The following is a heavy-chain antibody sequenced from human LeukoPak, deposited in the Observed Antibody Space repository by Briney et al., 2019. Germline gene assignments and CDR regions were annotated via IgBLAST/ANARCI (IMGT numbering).Heavy chain of an antibody. CDR1: GFTFSSYS. CDR2: ISSSSSYI. CDR3: ARARTDTGINFGELFYMDMGTPGYFDY. V-gene: IGHV3-21*01. Sequence: GGSLRLSCAASGFTFSSYSMNWVRQAPGKGLEWVSSISSSSSYIYYADSVKGRFTISRDNAKNSLYLQMNSLRAEDTAVYYCARARTDTGINFGELFYMDMGTPGYFDYWGQGTLATVSS. D-gene: IGHD3-10*01. J-gene: IGHJ4*02.